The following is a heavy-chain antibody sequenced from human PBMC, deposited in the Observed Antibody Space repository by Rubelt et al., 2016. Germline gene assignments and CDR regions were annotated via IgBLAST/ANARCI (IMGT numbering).Heavy chain of an antibody. D-gene: IGHD2/OR15-2a*01. CDR1: GGSIRTDGFY. CDR3: ARWVEPGTFHVDS. CDR2: LYSSGST. Sequence: QVHLQESGPRLLKPSETLFLTCNVSGGSIRTDGFYWTWIRQRPGTGLEWVGYLYSSGSTYYTPSLKSRVTISPDTSKNQFSLKLISLTAADTALYYCARWVEPGTFHVDSWGQGTLVTVSS. J-gene: IGHJ4*02. V-gene: IGHV4-31*02.